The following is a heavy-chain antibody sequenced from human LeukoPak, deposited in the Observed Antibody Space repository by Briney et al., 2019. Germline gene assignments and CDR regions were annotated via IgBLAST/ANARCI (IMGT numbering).Heavy chain of an antibody. J-gene: IGHJ5*02. CDR1: GYTFTGYY. V-gene: IGHV1-2*02. CDR2: INPNSGGT. CDR3: ARPDYGDSMGFDP. D-gene: IGHD4-17*01. Sequence: ASVKVSCKASGYTFTGYYMHWVRQAPGQGLKWMGWINPNSGGTNYAQKFQGRVTMTRDTSISTAYMELSRLRSDDTAVYYCARPDYGDSMGFDPWGQGTLVTVSS.